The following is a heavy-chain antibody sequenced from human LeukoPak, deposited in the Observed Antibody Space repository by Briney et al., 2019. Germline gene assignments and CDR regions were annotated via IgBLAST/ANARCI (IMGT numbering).Heavy chain of an antibody. CDR1: GFTFSNAW. Sequence: GGSLRLSCAASGFTFSNAWMSWVRQAPGKGLEWVGRIKSKTDGGTTDYAAPVKGRFTISRDDSKNTLYLQMNSLKTEDTAVYYYTTEALQPLDLRRGYWGQGTLVTVSS. CDR2: IKSKTDGGTT. J-gene: IGHJ4*02. D-gene: IGHD4-11*01. CDR3: TTEALQPLDLRRGY. V-gene: IGHV3-15*01.